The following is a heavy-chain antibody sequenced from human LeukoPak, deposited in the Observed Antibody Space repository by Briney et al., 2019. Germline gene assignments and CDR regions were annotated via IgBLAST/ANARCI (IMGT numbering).Heavy chain of an antibody. CDR1: GFTFSSYG. J-gene: IGHJ6*03. V-gene: IGHV3-21*01. D-gene: IGHD6-19*01. CDR3: AREEYSSGWYHYYYMDV. CDR2: ISSSSSYI. Sequence: GGSLRLSCAASGFTFSSYGMNWVRQAPGKGLEWVSSISSSSSYIYYADSVKGRFTISRDNAKNSLYPQMNSLRAEDTAVYYCAREEYSSGWYHYYYMDVWGKGTTVTVSS.